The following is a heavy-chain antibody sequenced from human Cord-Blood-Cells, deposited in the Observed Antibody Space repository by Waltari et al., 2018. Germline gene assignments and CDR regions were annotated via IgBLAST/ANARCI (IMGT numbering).Heavy chain of an antibody. J-gene: IGHJ3*02. CDR3: ARDGTRVGDAFDI. Sequence: QVQLVQSGAEVKKPGASVKVSCKASGYTFTGYYMHWVRQAPGQGLEWMGWINPNSGGTNNAQKFQGRVTMTRDNAISTAYMELSRLRSDDTAVYYCARDGTRVGDAFDIWGQGTMVTVSS. CDR2: INPNSGGT. V-gene: IGHV1-2*02. D-gene: IGHD1-1*01. CDR1: GYTFTGYY.